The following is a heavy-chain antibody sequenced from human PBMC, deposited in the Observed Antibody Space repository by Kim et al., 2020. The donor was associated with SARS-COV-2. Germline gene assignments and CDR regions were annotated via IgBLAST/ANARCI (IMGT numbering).Heavy chain of an antibody. D-gene: IGHD6-19*01. V-gene: IGHV4-59*01. J-gene: IGHJ4*02. Sequence: SETLSLTCTVSGGSISSYYWSWIRQPPGKGLEWIGFIYYSGSTNYNPSLKSRVTISVDTSKNQFSLKLSSVTAADTAVYYCARVIGWLVIDYWGQGTLVTVSS. CDR3: ARVIGWLVIDY. CDR2: IYYSGST. CDR1: GGSISSYY.